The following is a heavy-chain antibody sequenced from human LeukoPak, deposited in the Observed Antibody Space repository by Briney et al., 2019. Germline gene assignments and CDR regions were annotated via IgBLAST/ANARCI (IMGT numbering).Heavy chain of an antibody. D-gene: IGHD4/OR15-4a*01. Sequence: PGGSLRLSCAASGFTFSSYGMHRVRPAPGKGLEWVAVISYDGSNKYYADSVRGRITISRDKSKNTLFLQMNSLRADDTAVYFCAKDLSGHWCIDYWGQGTLVTVSS. J-gene: IGHJ4*02. V-gene: IGHV3-30*18. CDR2: ISYDGSNK. CDR1: GFTFSSYG. CDR3: AKDLSGHWCIDY.